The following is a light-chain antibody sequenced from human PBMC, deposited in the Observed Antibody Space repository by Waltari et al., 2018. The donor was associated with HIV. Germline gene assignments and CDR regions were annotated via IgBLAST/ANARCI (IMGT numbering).Light chain of an antibody. CDR3: QQYNDWPPYTWT. V-gene: IGKV3-15*01. Sequence: EIAMTQSPGTPSVSPGERATLSCRASQSVNTNLAWYQQKPGQAPRLLIHGASTRATGIPARFSGSGSGTYFTLTISSLQSEDIAVYYCQQYNDWPPYTWTFGQGTKVEIK. J-gene: IGKJ1*01. CDR2: GAS. CDR1: QSVNTN.